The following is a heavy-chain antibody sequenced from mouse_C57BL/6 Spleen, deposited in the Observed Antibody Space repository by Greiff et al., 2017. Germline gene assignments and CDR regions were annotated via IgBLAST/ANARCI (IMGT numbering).Heavy chain of an antibody. J-gene: IGHJ3*01. Sequence: QVQLLQPGAELVGPGSSVKLSCKASGYTFTSYWMAWVKQRPGQGLEWIGNIYPSGSETHYNQKFKDKVTLSVDKASSNAYLQISSLTSEDSAVYYCARSDVSYSSYWGQGTLVTVSA. CDR2: IYPSGSET. CDR3: ARSDVSYSSY. V-gene: IGHV1-61*01. CDR1: GYTFTSYW. D-gene: IGHD1-1*01.